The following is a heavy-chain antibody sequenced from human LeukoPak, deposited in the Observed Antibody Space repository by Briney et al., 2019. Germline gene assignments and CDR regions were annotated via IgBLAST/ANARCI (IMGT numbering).Heavy chain of an antibody. CDR2: IYTSGST. V-gene: IGHV4-4*07. CDR3: ARVSSTDYYDNRGWFDT. CDR1: GGSISNYY. J-gene: IGHJ5*02. D-gene: IGHD3-22*01. Sequence: SETLSLTCTVSGGSISNYYWSWIRQPAGKGLEWIGRIYTSGSTNYNPSLKSRVTISVDTSKNQFSLKLSSVTAADTAVYYCARVSSTDYYDNRGWFDTWGQGTLVTVSS.